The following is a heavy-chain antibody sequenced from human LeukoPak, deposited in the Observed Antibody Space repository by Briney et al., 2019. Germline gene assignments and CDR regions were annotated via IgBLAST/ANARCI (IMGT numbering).Heavy chain of an antibody. J-gene: IGHJ5*02. CDR2: IYYSGTT. Sequence: SQTLSLTCTVSGVSISSSDYYWSWIRQPPGKGLEWIGYIYYSGTTYYNPSLKSRVTISVDTSKNQFSLKLSSVTAADTAVYYCARDRGRDGTGTTMDWFDPWGQGTPVTVSS. D-gene: IGHD1-1*01. CDR1: GVSISSSDYY. V-gene: IGHV4-30-4*08. CDR3: ARDRGRDGTGTTMDWFDP.